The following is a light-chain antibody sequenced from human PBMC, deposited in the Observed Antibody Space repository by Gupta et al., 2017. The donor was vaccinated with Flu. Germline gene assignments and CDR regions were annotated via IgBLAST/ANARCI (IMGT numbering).Light chain of an antibody. CDR1: QSVYTN. Sequence: TLSVSPGERATLSCRSSQSVYTNLAWYQQKPGQPPRLLIYSASTRATGIPARFSGSGSGTEFTLTISSLQSEDFAVYYCQQYNIWPLWTFGQGTKVEIK. CDR2: SAS. CDR3: QQYNIWPLWT. V-gene: IGKV3-15*01. J-gene: IGKJ1*01.